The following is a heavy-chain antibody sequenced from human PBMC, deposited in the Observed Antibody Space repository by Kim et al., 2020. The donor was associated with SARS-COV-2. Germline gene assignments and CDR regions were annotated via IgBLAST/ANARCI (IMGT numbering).Heavy chain of an antibody. CDR1: GYTFTDYH. Sequence: ASVKVSCKASGYTFTDYHIHWVRQAPGQGLEWMGRLSANSGGTNYAQRFQGRVTMTRDTSISTVYLEMTRLRSDDTAVYYCARSSLLEFVYWGTGTLVTV. J-gene: IGHJ4*02. V-gene: IGHV1-2*06. CDR3: ARSSLLEFVY. D-gene: IGHD2-15*01. CDR2: LSANSGGT.